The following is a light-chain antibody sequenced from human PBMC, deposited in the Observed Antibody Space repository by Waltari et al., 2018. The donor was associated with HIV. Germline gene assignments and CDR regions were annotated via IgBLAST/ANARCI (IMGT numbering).Light chain of an antibody. Sequence: QSVLTQPPSASATPGQRVTISCSGSSPNIGSNFVYWYQQLPGGTPKRCIYRDNHRPSGPPDRVPASKSGTSASLAISGLRSEDEGHYYCAAWDDTLSGRVFGGGTKVTVL. CDR1: SPNIGSNF. V-gene: IGLV1-47*01. J-gene: IGLJ3*02. CDR3: AAWDDTLSGRV. CDR2: RDN.